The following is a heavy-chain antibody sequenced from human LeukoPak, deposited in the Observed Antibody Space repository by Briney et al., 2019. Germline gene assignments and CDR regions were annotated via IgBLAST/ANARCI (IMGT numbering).Heavy chain of an antibody. CDR3: ARARLFDWLLPFDY. J-gene: IGHJ4*02. D-gene: IGHD3-9*01. CDR1: GYTFTDYY. V-gene: IGHV1-2*02. Sequence: ASVKVSCKGSGYTFTDYYMHWVRQAPGQGLEWMGWIYPNRGGTNYAQKFQGRVTMTRDTSKNQFSLKLSSVTAADTAVYYCARARLFDWLLPFDYWGQGTLVTVSS. CDR2: IYPNRGGT.